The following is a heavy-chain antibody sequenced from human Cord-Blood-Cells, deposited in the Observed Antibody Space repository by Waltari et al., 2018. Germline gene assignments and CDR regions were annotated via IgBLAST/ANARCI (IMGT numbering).Heavy chain of an antibody. V-gene: IGHV4-31*03. CDR2: IYYSGST. CDR3: ARAGLSEDRNWFDP. J-gene: IGHJ5*02. CDR1: GGSISSGGYY. Sequence: QVQLQESGPGLVKPSQTLSLTCTVSGGSISSGGYYWSWLRQHPGKGLEWIGYIYYSGSTYYNPSLKSRVTISVDTSKNQFSLKLSSVTAADTAVYYCARAGLSEDRNWFDPWGQGTMVTVSS.